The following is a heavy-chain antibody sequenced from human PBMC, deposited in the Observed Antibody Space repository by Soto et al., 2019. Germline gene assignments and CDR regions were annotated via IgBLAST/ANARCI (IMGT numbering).Heavy chain of an antibody. V-gene: IGHV2-5*01. D-gene: IGHD6-6*01. CDR1: GFSLSTSGVG. Sequence: QITLKESGPPLVKPTQTLTLTCTFSGFSLSTSGVGVGWIRQPPGKALEWLALIYWNDDKRYSPSLKNRLTITKDTTKNKVVLTMTNMDPVDTATYYCAHRQFSQLVRGDGYFDYWGQGPLVTVSS. CDR3: AHRQFSQLVRGDGYFDY. J-gene: IGHJ4*02. CDR2: IYWNDDK.